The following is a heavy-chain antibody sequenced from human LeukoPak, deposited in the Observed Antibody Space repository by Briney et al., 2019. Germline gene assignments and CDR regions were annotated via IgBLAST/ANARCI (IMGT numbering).Heavy chain of an antibody. CDR2: INAGNGNT. CDR1: GYTFTSYG. Sequence: GASVKVSCKASGYTFTSYGISWVRQAPGQGLEWMGWINAGNGNTKYSQEFQGRVTITRDTSASTAYMELSSLRSEDMAVYYCAKDSSFGDYYFDYWGQGTLVTVSS. J-gene: IGHJ4*02. V-gene: IGHV1-3*03. CDR3: AKDSSFGDYYFDY. D-gene: IGHD6-6*01.